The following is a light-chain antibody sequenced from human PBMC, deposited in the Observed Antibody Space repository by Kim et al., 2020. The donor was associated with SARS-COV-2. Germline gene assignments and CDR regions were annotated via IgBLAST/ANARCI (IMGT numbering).Light chain of an antibody. J-gene: IGLJ1*01. V-gene: IGLV3-1*01. CDR1: KWGEKE. CDR2: KEN. CDR3: EAWDTSTTYV. Sequence: REKKASKSGGGDKWGEKEACGYQKKPGESPVVVIYKENKRPSGIPERFSGSNSGNTATMTISGTQAMDEADYYCEAWDTSTTYVFGTGTKVTVL.